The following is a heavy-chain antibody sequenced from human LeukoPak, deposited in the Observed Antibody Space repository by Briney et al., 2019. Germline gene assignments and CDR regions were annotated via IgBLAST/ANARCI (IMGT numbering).Heavy chain of an antibody. Sequence: SETLSLTCTVSDGSISSGDYYWSWIRQPPGKGLEWIGYIYYSGYTYYSPSLESRVTISVDTSKNQFSLKLSSVTAADTAVYYCGREPYYYGSGRSDYWGQGTLVTVSS. CDR3: GREPYYYGSGRSDY. V-gene: IGHV4-30-4*01. CDR1: DGSISSGDYY. J-gene: IGHJ4*02. D-gene: IGHD3-10*01. CDR2: IYYSGYT.